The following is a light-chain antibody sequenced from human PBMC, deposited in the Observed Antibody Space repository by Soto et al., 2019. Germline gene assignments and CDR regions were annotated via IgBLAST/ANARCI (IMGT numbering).Light chain of an antibody. V-gene: IGLV2-14*03. CDR1: SSDVGSYNY. Sequence: QSALTQPASVSGSPGQSITISCTGTSSDVGSYNYVSWYQQHPGKAPKLILYEVSNRPSGVSNRFSGSKSGNTASLAITGLQAEDEADYYCQSYDSYLTWVFGGGTKVTVL. J-gene: IGLJ3*02. CDR2: EVS. CDR3: QSYDSYLTWV.